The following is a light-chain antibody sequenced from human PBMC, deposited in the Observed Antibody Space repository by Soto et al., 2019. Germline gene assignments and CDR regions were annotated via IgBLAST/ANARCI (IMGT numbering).Light chain of an antibody. Sequence: EIVMTQSPATLSVSPGERATLSCRASQSLSSNLAWYQQKPGQASRLLIYGASTRATGIPARFSGSGSGTEFTLTISSLQSEDFAVYYCQQYDNWPQTFGQGTKVEIK. V-gene: IGKV3-15*01. CDR3: QQYDNWPQT. J-gene: IGKJ1*01. CDR1: QSLSSN. CDR2: GAS.